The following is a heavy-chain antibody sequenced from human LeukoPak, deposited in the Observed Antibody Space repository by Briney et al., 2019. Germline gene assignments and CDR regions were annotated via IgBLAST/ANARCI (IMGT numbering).Heavy chain of an antibody. Sequence: PGGSLRLSCAASGFTFSSYWMHWVRQAPGKGLVWVSRINSDGSSTSYADSVKGRFTISRDNAKNTLYLQMNSLRAEDTAVYYCASSSGWYKDAFDIWGQGTMVTVSS. CDR3: ASSSGWYKDAFDI. D-gene: IGHD6-19*01. V-gene: IGHV3-74*01. J-gene: IGHJ3*02. CDR1: GFTFSSYW. CDR2: INSDGSST.